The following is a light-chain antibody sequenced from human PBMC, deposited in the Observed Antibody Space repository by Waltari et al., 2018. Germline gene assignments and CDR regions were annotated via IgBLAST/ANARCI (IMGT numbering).Light chain of an antibody. CDR1: HSVSSH. CDR2: DAS. CDR3: QQYNDWPLT. V-gene: IGKV3-15*01. Sequence: EIVLTQSPGILSLSPGERAVLSCRASHSVSSHYLAWYQQKPGQAPRLLIYDASTRATGVPPRFSGSGSGTEFTLTISSLQSEDFAVYSCQQYNDWPLTFGGGTKVEIK. J-gene: IGKJ4*01.